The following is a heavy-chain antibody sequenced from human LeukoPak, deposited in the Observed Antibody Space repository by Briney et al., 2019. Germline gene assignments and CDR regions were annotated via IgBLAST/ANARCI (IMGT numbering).Heavy chain of an antibody. V-gene: IGHV4-4*07. Sequence: SETLSLTCTVSGSSINSYYWSWIRQPDGKGLEWIGRIYSSGNTQYNPSLKSRVTMSVDTSKKQFSLKLRSVSAADTAVYYCARGVTPFDYWGQGTPVTVSS. CDR1: GSSINSYY. D-gene: IGHD2-21*02. CDR3: ARGVTPFDY. J-gene: IGHJ4*02. CDR2: IYSSGNT.